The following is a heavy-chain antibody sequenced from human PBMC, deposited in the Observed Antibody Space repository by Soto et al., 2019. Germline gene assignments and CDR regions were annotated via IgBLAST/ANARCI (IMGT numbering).Heavy chain of an antibody. D-gene: IGHD4-17*01. Sequence: KASETLSLTCAVYGGSFSGYYWSWIRQPPGKGLEWIGEINHSGSTNYNPSLKSRVTISVDTSKNQFSLKLSSVTAADTAVYYCARGLRWRVYYYMDVWGKGTTVTVSS. V-gene: IGHV4-34*01. CDR2: INHSGST. CDR3: ARGLRWRVYYYMDV. J-gene: IGHJ6*03. CDR1: GGSFSGYY.